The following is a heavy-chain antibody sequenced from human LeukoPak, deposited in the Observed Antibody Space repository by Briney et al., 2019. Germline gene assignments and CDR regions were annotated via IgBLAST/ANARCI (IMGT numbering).Heavy chain of an antibody. CDR2: INPSGGST. J-gene: IGHJ5*02. V-gene: IGHV1-46*01. CDR1: GYTFTSYY. CDR3: AKGYCSSTSCSRFDP. Sequence: ASVKVSCKASGYTFTSYYMHWVRQAPGQGLEWMGIINPSGGSTSYAQKFQGRVTMTRDMSTSTVYMELSSLRSEDTAVYYCAKGYCSSTSCSRFDPWGQGTLVTVSS. D-gene: IGHD2-2*01.